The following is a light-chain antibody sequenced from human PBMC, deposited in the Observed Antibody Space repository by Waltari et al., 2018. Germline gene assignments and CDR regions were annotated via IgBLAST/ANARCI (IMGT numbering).Light chain of an antibody. V-gene: IGKV3-20*01. J-gene: IGKJ1*01. Sequence: EIMLTQSPRTLSLSPGERATLSCRASQSISKYLAWYQQKPGQAPRLLIYEASIRATGIPDRFSGSGYGTDFSLTISRLEPEDYAVYYCQKYGSLPATFGRGTKVEIK. CDR2: EAS. CDR1: QSISKY. CDR3: QKYGSLPAT.